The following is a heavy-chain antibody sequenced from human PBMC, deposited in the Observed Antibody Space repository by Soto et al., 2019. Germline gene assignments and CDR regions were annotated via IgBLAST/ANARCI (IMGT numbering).Heavy chain of an antibody. CDR2: IKSRSDGGTP. CDR1: GFTLSNAW. Sequence: GGSLRLSCAASGFTLSNAWMNWVRHTPGRGLEWVGRIKSRSDGGTPDYGAPVKGRFTISRDDSLNTVYLQMNSLTAEDTGVYYCTTDTRRISVFGVPWDSWGQGTLVTVSS. CDR3: TTDTRRISVFGVPWDS. V-gene: IGHV3-15*01. J-gene: IGHJ4*02. D-gene: IGHD3-3*01.